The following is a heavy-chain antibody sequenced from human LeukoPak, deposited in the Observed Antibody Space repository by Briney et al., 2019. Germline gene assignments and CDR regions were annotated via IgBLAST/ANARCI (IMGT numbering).Heavy chain of an antibody. D-gene: IGHD6-19*01. J-gene: IGHJ5*02. V-gene: IGHV3-53*01. Sequence: PGGSLRLSCAASGFTVSSNYMSWVRQAPGKGLQWVSVIYSGGSTYYADSVKGRSTISRDNSKNTLYLQMNGLRAEDTAVYYCARSAVTGPGWIDPWGQGTLVTVSS. CDR1: GFTVSSNY. CDR2: IYSGGST. CDR3: ARSAVTGPGWIDP.